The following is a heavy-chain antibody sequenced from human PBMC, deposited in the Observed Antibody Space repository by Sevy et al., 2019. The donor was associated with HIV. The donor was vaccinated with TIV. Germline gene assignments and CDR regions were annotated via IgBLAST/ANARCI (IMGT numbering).Heavy chain of an antibody. V-gene: IGHV3-74*01. J-gene: IGHJ3*02. D-gene: IGHD3-9*01. CDR1: GFTFGPYW. CDR3: ARVLTRGRFDPLDM. Sequence: GGSLRLSCAASGFTFGPYWMHWVRQAPGKGLVWVAVINGDGRTTKYAEIVKGRFTVSRDNVENTLSLQMNSLKDEDTAMYYCARVLTRGRFDPLDMRGQGTMVTVSS. CDR2: INGDGRTT.